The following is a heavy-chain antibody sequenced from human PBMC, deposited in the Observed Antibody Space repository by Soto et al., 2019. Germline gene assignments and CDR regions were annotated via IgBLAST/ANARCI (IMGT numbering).Heavy chain of an antibody. D-gene: IGHD3-10*01. CDR3: PKDLGASMVRGGGADY. CDR1: GFTFSNYG. Sequence: QVQLVESGGGVVQPGRSLRLSCAASGFTFSNYGMHWVRQAPGKGLEWVAVISYDGSNKYYADSVKGRFTISRDNSKNTLYLKMNSLRADATAVYYCPKDLGASMVRGGGADYWGQGTLVTVSS. J-gene: IGHJ4*02. CDR2: ISYDGSNK. V-gene: IGHV3-30*18.